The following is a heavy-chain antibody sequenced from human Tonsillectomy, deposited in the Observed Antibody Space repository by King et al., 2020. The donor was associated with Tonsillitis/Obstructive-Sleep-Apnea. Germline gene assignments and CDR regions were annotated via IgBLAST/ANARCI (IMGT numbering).Heavy chain of an antibody. CDR3: ARGLQTSYDFWSGYYAQYFDY. J-gene: IGHJ4*02. V-gene: IGHV4-34*01. D-gene: IGHD3-3*01. Sequence: VQLQQWGAGLLKPSETLSLTCAFYGGSFSGYYWSWIRHPPGKGLECIGEINHSGSTNYNPSLNSRVTLSVDTSNNQFSLKLSSVTAAATAVYYCARGLQTSYDFWSGYYAQYFDYWGQGTLVTVSS. CDR1: GGSFSGYY. CDR2: INHSGST.